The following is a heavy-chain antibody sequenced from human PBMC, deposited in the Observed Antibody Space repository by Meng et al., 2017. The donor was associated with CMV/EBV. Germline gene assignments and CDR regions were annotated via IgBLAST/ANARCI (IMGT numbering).Heavy chain of an antibody. CDR3: ARGLWLGKYQLLRGASGDS. CDR1: GLTFSSYA. J-gene: IGHJ4*02. CDR2: ISYDGSNK. D-gene: IGHD2-2*01. V-gene: IGHV3-30-3*01. Sequence: GGSLRHPCAVSGLTFSSYAMHWVRQAPGKGLVWVAVISYDGSNKDYADSVKARFTISRDNSKNTLYLQMNSLRAEDTAVYCCARGLWLGKYQLLRGASGDSWGQGTLVTVSS.